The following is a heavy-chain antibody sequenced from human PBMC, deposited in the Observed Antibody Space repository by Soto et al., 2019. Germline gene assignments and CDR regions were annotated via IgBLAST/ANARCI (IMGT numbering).Heavy chain of an antibody. D-gene: IGHD3-3*01. CDR3: ARRFHSITIFGVANNWFDP. CDR1: GGSISSSSYY. CDR2: IYYSGST. Sequence: QLQLQESGPGLVKPSETLSLTCTVSGGSISSSSYYWGWIRQPPGKGLEWIGSIYYSGSTYYNPSLKLRVTISVDTSKNQFSLKLSSVTAADTAVYYCARRFHSITIFGVANNWFDPWGQGTLVTVSS. V-gene: IGHV4-39*01. J-gene: IGHJ5*02.